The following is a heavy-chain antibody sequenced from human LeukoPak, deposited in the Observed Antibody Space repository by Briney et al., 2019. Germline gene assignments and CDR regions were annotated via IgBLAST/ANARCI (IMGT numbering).Heavy chain of an antibody. D-gene: IGHD4-23*01. CDR1: GGSINSAS. Sequence: SETLSLTCTVSGGSINSASWTWIRQPPGKGLEWMGFTSYTGSTSYNPSLGSRVTMAVDTSSNQFSLDLSSVTAADTAVYYCARVRWQRLAMQYYFDYWGQGTLVTVSS. V-gene: IGHV4-59*01. CDR3: ARVRWQRLAMQYYFDY. J-gene: IGHJ4*02. CDR2: TSYTGST.